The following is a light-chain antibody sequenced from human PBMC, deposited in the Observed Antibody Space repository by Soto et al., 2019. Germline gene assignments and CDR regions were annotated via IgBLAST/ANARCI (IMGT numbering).Light chain of an antibody. CDR1: QNILYSANNKNY. CDR2: WAS. V-gene: IGKV4-1*01. J-gene: IGKJ1*01. Sequence: DIVMTQSPGPLAVSLGEGATINRKSSQNILYSANNKNYLAWYQQKPGQAPKLLIYWASTRESGVPDRFSGSGSGTEFTLTISSLQAEDVAIYYCQQYFSTPTFGQGTKVEIK. CDR3: QQYFSTPT.